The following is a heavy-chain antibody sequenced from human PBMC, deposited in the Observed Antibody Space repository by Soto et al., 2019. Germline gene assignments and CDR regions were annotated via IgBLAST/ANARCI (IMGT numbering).Heavy chain of an antibody. J-gene: IGHJ4*02. V-gene: IGHV1-18*01. CDR2: INTYNGMT. D-gene: IGHD5-18*01. Sequence: QVQLVQSGGEVKKPGASVTVSCKASGYTFINYHITWVRQAPGQGLEWMAWINTYNGMTDYAQRFQGRVTMTRDTSTSTAYMELRNLGSADTAVYFCAKSLRVEMDTDWGQGTLVTVSS. CDR1: GYTFINYH. CDR3: AKSLRVEMDTD.